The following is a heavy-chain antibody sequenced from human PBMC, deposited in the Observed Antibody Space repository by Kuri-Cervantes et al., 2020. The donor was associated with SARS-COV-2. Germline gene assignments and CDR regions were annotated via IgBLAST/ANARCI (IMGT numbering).Heavy chain of an antibody. Sequence: GGSLRLSCAASGFTFSSYAMHWVRQAPGKGLKWVAVISYDGSNKYYADSVKGRFTISRDNSKNTLYLQMNSLRAEDTAVYYCARDGPTSYSNYYYYGMDVWGQGTTVTVSS. CDR1: GFTFSSYA. CDR3: ARDGPTSYSNYYYYGMDV. D-gene: IGHD4-11*01. J-gene: IGHJ6*02. CDR2: ISYDGSNK. V-gene: IGHV3-30-3*01.